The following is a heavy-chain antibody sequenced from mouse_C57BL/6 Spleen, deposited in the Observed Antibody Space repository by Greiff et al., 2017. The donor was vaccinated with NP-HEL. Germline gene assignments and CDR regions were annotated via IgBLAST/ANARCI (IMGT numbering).Heavy chain of an antibody. Sequence: EVMLVESEGGLVQPGSSMKLSCTASGFTFSDYYMAWVRQVPEKGLEWVANINYDGSSTYYLDSLKSRFIISRDNAKNILYLQMSSLKSEDTATYYCASLYYDYRDWYFDVWGTGTTVTVSS. J-gene: IGHJ1*03. V-gene: IGHV5-16*01. CDR1: GFTFSDYY. D-gene: IGHD2-4*01. CDR2: INYDGSST. CDR3: ASLYYDYRDWYFDV.